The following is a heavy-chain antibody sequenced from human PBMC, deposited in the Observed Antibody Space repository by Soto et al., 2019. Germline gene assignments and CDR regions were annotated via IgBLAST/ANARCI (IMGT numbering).Heavy chain of an antibody. D-gene: IGHD1-26*01. J-gene: IGHJ4*01. Sequence: SQTLSLGCAITGDSVSSNSAGLSWVSQSPSRGLEWLGRTYYRSKWYYEYAVSVRGRITINPDTSKNQYSLQLNSVTPEDTAVYFCARGEQYSGRIFDYWGQGTLVTVSS. CDR2: TYYRSKWYY. CDR3: ARGEQYSGRIFDY. V-gene: IGHV6-1*01. CDR1: GDSVSSNSAG.